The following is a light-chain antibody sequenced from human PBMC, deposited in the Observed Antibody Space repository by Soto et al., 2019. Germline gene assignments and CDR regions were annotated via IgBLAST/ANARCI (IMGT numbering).Light chain of an antibody. CDR2: DVT. J-gene: IGLJ1*01. Sequence: QSVLTQPPSVSGSPGQSVTISCSGTSSVIGDSNFVSWYQHHPGRPPKLVIYDVTNRPSGVSDRFSGSKSGITASLTISGLQAEADADYYCSSYTYTIVLFGGGTKVTVL. CDR1: SSVIGDSNF. V-gene: IGLV2-14*03. CDR3: SSYTYTIVL.